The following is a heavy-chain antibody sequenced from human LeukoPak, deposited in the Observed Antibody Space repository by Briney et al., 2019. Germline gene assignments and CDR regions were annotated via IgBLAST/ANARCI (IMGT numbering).Heavy chain of an antibody. CDR1: GGSILSYY. V-gene: IGHV4-59*01. J-gene: IGHJ4*02. CDR2: IYYSGST. D-gene: IGHD6-19*01. CDR3: ARGHGRIAVARRAGGYFDY. Sequence: SETLSLTCTISGGSILSYYWSWIRQPPGKGLEWIGYIYYSGSTNYNPSLKSRVTISVDTSKNQFSLKLSSATAADTAVYYCARGHGRIAVARRAGGYFDYWGQGTLVTVSS.